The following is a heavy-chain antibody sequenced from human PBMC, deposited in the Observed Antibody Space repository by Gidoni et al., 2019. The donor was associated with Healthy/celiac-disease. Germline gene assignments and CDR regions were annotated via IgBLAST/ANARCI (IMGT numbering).Heavy chain of an antibody. CDR2: ITQDGSEK. D-gene: IGHD6-6*01. Sequence: EVQLVESGGGSVQPGGSLRLACAASGFTFSSYWMSWVRQAPGKGLGWGANITQDGSEKYYVDSVKGRFTISRDNAKNSLYLQMNSLRAEDTAVYYCARVIAARQGGYWGQGTLVTVSS. CDR3: ARVIAARQGGY. V-gene: IGHV3-7*01. CDR1: GFTFSSYW. J-gene: IGHJ4*02.